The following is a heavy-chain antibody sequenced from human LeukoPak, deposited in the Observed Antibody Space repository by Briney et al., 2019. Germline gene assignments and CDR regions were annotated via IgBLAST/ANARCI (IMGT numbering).Heavy chain of an antibody. D-gene: IGHD2-2*01. CDR1: GYSISRGVD. V-gene: IGHV4-38-2*01. CDR3: AGLGYCSSTSCYDAEYFYYYMDV. J-gene: IGHJ6*03. CDR2: IYYIGSA. Sequence: SETLCLTRAVSGYSISRGVDWGWIRHPPRKGLEWIGCIYYIGSAYYNPSLTSRVTISVDTSKNQFSLKLRSVTAADTAVYYCAGLGYCSSTSCYDAEYFYYYMDVWGKGTTVTASS.